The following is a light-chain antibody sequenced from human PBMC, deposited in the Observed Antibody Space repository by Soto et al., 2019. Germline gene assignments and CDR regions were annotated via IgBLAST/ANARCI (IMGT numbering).Light chain of an antibody. CDR2: AAS. CDR1: QSISRY. Sequence: DIQMTQSPSPLSASVGDRVSITCRASQSISRYLNWYQQKPGKAPKLLIYAASSLQSGVPSRFSGSESGTDFTLTISSLQPEDYETYYCQQAYTMPFTFGPGTKVDIK. CDR3: QQAYTMPFT. J-gene: IGKJ3*01. V-gene: IGKV1-39*01.